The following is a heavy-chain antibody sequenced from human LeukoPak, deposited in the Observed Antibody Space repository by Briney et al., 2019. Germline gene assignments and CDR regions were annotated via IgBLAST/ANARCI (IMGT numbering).Heavy chain of an antibody. J-gene: IGHJ4*02. CDR2: IYYSGST. Sequence: SEILSLTCTVSGGSISSSHYYWGWIRQPPGKGLEWIGNIYYSGSTYYNPSLKSRVTISADTSKNQFSLKLSSVTAADTAVYYCATRQLRTAAMNYWGQGTLLTVSS. CDR1: GGSISSSHYY. CDR3: ATRQLRTAAMNY. D-gene: IGHD2-2*01. V-gene: IGHV4-39*07.